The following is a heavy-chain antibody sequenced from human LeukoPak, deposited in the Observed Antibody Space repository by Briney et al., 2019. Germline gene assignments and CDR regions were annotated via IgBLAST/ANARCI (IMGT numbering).Heavy chain of an antibody. CDR2: IYTSGST. Sequence: SETLSLTCTVSGGSISSYYWSWIRQPPGKGLEWIGYIYTSGSTNYNPSLKSRVTISVDTSKNQFSLKLSSVTAADTAVYYCARVLEYSSSYYYYYYMDVWGKGTTVTVSS. V-gene: IGHV4-4*09. CDR3: ARVLEYSSSYYYYYYMDV. D-gene: IGHD6-6*01. CDR1: GGSISSYY. J-gene: IGHJ6*03.